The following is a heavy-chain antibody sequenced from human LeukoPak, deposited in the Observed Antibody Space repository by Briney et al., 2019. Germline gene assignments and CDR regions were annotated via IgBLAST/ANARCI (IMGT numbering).Heavy chain of an antibody. D-gene: IGHD6-6*01. J-gene: IGHJ4*02. CDR1: GGSISNYY. V-gene: IGHV4-59*08. CDR3: ARQKYSSSSHFDY. Sequence: SETLSLTCTVSGGSISNYYWSWIRQPPGKGLEWIGFIYYGEITNSNPSLKSRVTISVDTSKNQFSLKLSSVSAADTAVYYCARQKYSSSSHFDYWGQGTLVTVSS. CDR2: IYYGEIT.